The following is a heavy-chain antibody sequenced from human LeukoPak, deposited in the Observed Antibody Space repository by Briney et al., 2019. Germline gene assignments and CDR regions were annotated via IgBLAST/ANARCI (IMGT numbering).Heavy chain of an antibody. CDR2: IYTSGST. Sequence: GSLRLSCAASGFIFTNAWMSWVRQAPGKGLEWIGYIYTSGSTNYNPSLKSRVTISVDTSKNQFSLKLSSVTAADTAVYYCARHAKGYWNPVDYWGQGTLVTVSS. CDR3: ARHAKGYWNPVDY. CDR1: GFIFTNAW. J-gene: IGHJ4*02. D-gene: IGHD1-1*01. V-gene: IGHV4-4*09.